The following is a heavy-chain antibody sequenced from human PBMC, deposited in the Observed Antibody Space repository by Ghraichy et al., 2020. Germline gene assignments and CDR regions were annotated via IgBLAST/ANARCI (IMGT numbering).Heavy chain of an antibody. CDR1: GGSISSGGYY. D-gene: IGHD3-10*01. J-gene: IGHJ4*02. Sequence: SETLSLTCTVSGGSISSGGYYWSWIRQHPGKGLEWVGYIYYSGSTYDNPSLKSRVTISVDTSKNQFSLKLSSVTAADTAVYYCARADNYYGSGSYFYWGQGTLVTVSS. CDR3: ARADNYYGSGSYFY. CDR2: IYYSGST. V-gene: IGHV4-31*03.